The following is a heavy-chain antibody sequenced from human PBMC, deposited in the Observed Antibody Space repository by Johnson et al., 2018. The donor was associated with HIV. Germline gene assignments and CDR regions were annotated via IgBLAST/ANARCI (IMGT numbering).Heavy chain of an antibody. Sequence: VQLVESGGGVVQPGRSLRLSCAASGFTFSTYWMTWVRQAPGKGLEWVANIKQDGSEKYYVDSVKGRFTISRDNAKNSLYLQMNSLRAEDTAMYFCARQTLRAFDIWGQGTMVTVSS. CDR2: IKQDGSEK. CDR1: GFTFSTYW. J-gene: IGHJ3*02. V-gene: IGHV3-7*02. CDR3: ARQTLRAFDI.